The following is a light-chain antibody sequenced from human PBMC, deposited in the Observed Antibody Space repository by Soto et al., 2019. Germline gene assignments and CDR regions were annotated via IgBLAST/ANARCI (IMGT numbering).Light chain of an antibody. CDR2: MNN. CDR3: AAWDDSLEGVL. CDR1: SSNIGGNF. J-gene: IGLJ2*01. V-gene: IGLV1-47*01. Sequence: QSVLTQPPSASGTPGQTVTISCSGSSSNIGGNFVSWYQHVQGTAPKVLIFMNNQRPSGVPDRFSGSKSGTSASLAISGLRAEDESDYYCAAWDDSLEGVLFGGGTKLTVL.